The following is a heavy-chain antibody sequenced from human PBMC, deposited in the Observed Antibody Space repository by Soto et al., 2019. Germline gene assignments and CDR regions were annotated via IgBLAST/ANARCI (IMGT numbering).Heavy chain of an antibody. CDR1: GCSFTSYW. V-gene: IGHV5-10-1*01. Sequence: GESLKISCKGSGCSFTSYWISWVRQMTGKGLEWMGRIDPSDSYTNYSPSFQGHVTISADKSISTAYLQWSSLKASDTAMYYCARIAAAGFFPLPDYWGQGTLVTVSS. D-gene: IGHD6-13*01. CDR2: IDPSDSYT. J-gene: IGHJ4*02. CDR3: ARIAAAGFFPLPDY.